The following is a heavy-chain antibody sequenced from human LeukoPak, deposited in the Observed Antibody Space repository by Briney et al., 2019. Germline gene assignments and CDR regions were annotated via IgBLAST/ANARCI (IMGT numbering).Heavy chain of an antibody. V-gene: IGHV4-59*08. CDR2: IYYSGST. J-gene: IGHJ4*02. CDR1: GGSISTYY. Sequence: SETLSLTCTVSGGSISTYYWSWIRQPPGKGLEWIGYIYYSGSTNYNPSLKSRVTISVDTSTNQFSLKLSSVTAADTAVYYCAREYSSGWYGFFDVWGQGTLVTVSS. CDR3: AREYSSGWYGFFDV. D-gene: IGHD6-19*01.